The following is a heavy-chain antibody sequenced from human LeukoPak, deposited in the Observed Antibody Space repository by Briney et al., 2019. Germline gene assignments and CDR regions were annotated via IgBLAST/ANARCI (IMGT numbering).Heavy chain of an antibody. J-gene: IGHJ3*02. CDR2: INHSGST. CDR3: ARGGYCGGDCYENDAFDI. Sequence: PSETLSLTCAVYGGSFSAYYWSWIRQPPGKGLEWIGEINHSGSTNYNPSLKSRVTISLDTSKNQFPLKLSSVTAADTAVYYCARGGYCGGDCYENDAFDIWGQGTMVTVSS. D-gene: IGHD2-21*02. CDR1: GGSFSAYY. V-gene: IGHV4-34*01.